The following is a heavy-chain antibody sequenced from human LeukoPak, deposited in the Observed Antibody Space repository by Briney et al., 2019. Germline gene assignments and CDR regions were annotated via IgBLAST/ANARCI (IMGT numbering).Heavy chain of an antibody. J-gene: IGHJ4*02. CDR3: ARQGAGIAAAGIFDY. V-gene: IGHV4-39*01. D-gene: IGHD6-13*01. CDR2: IYYSGST. CDR1: GGSISSSSYY. Sequence: SETLSLTCTVSGGSISSSSYYWGWIRQPPGKGLEWIGSIYYSGSTYYNPSLKSRVTISVDTPKNQFSLKLSSVTAADTAVYYCARQGAGIAAAGIFDYWGQGTLVTVSS.